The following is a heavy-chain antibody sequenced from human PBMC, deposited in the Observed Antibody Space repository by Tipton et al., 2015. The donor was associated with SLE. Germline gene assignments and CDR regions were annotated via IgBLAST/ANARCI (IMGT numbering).Heavy chain of an antibody. CDR2: IYYSGTS. Sequence: TLSLTCTVSGVSIGSGGYYWSWIRQHPGQGLEYIGYIYYSGTSYCIPSLKSRVTISVDTSKNEFSLTLNSVTAADTAVYYCARVNYWRSSGAFDIWGQGTMVTVSS. V-gene: IGHV4-31*03. CDR3: ARVNYWRSSGAFDI. D-gene: IGHD5-24*01. CDR1: GVSIGSGGYY. J-gene: IGHJ3*02.